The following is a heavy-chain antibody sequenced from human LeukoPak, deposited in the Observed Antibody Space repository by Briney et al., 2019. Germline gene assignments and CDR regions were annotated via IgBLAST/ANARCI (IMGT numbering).Heavy chain of an antibody. CDR2: IKEDGSDK. CDR1: GFMFSSYW. CDR3: ARDAAYGYDRFDY. V-gene: IGHV3-7*01. D-gene: IGHD5-18*01. J-gene: IGHJ4*02. Sequence: GGSLGLSCAASGFMFSSYWMAWVRQAPGKGLEWVANIKEDGSDKNYVVSMKGRFTISRDNAKNSLFLQMNSLRVEDTAVYFCARDAAYGYDRFDYWGQGTQVTVSS.